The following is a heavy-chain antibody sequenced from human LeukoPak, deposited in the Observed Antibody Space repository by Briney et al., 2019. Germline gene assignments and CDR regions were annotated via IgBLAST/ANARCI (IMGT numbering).Heavy chain of an antibody. CDR2: ISPSSHYI. J-gene: IGHJ4*02. CDR3: ARGRTAAPFDY. Sequence: GGSLRLSCAGSGFTFSNYSINWVRQAPGKGLEWVSSISPSSHYIYYADSVRGRFTISRDNARNSLYLQMNSLRAEDTAVYYCARGRTAAPFDYWGQGTLVTVSS. CDR1: GFTFSNYS. V-gene: IGHV3-21*01. D-gene: IGHD6-13*01.